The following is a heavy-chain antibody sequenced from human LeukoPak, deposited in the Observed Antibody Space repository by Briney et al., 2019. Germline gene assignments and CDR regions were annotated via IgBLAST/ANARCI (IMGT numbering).Heavy chain of an antibody. Sequence: GGSLRLSCAASGFTFSSYAMSWVRQAPGKGLEWVSAISGSGGSTYYADSVKGRFTISRDNSKNTLYLQMNSLRAEDTAVYYCAKDGCSSTSCYVYYYYYMDVWGKETTVTVSS. J-gene: IGHJ6*03. CDR2: ISGSGGST. D-gene: IGHD2-2*01. CDR1: GFTFSSYA. V-gene: IGHV3-23*01. CDR3: AKDGCSSTSCYVYYYYYMDV.